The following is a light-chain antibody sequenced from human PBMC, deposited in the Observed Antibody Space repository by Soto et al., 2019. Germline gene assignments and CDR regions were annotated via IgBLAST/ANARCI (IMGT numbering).Light chain of an antibody. CDR1: HSGSSY. J-gene: IGKJ1*01. CDR2: DAS. Sequence: EIVLTQSPATLSLSPRERATLSCRASHSGSSYLAWYQKKPGQAPRLLIYDASNRSTGIPAKFSGSGSGTDFTLTISSLEPEYFAVYYCQQRSNWPRTFGQGTKVEIK. CDR3: QQRSNWPRT. V-gene: IGKV3-11*01.